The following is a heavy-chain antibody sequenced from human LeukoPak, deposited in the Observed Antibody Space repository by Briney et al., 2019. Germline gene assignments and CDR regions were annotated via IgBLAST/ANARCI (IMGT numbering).Heavy chain of an antibody. CDR3: ARDICGYNYGCFDS. D-gene: IGHD5-18*01. Sequence: PSETLSLTCTVSGGSISSGSYYWSWIRQPAGKGLEWIGRIFSTGSTNYNPSLKSRVTISVDTSKNQFSLNLSSVIAADTAVYYCARDICGYNYGCFDSWGQGTLVTVSS. CDR1: GGSISSGSYY. CDR2: IFSTGST. V-gene: IGHV4-61*02. J-gene: IGHJ4*02.